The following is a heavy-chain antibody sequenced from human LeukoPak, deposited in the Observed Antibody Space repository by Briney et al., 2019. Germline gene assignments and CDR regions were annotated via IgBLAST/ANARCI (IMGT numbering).Heavy chain of an antibody. CDR1: GGSISSSSYY. V-gene: IGHV4-39*07. CDR3: ARDSLYSGYDQGFDY. Sequence: SETLSLTCTVSGGSISSSSYYWGWIRQPPGKGLEWIGSIYYSGSTYFNPSLKGRVTISVDTSKNQFSLKLSSVTAADTAVYYCARDSLYSGYDQGFDYWGQGTLVTVSS. D-gene: IGHD5-12*01. J-gene: IGHJ4*02. CDR2: IYYSGST.